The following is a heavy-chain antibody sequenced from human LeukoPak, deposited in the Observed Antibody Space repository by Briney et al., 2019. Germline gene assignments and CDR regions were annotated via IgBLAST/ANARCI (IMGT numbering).Heavy chain of an antibody. CDR1: GYSISSGYY. V-gene: IGHV4-38-2*02. D-gene: IGHD4-17*01. CDR3: AREYGDPLVYYYYYYMDV. J-gene: IGHJ6*03. Sequence: SETLSLTCTVSGYSISSGYYWGWIRQPPGKGLEWIGSIYQSGSTYYNPSLKSRVTISVDTSKNQFSLKLSSVTAADTAVYYCAREYGDPLVYYYYYYMDVWGKGTTVTVSS. CDR2: IYQSGST.